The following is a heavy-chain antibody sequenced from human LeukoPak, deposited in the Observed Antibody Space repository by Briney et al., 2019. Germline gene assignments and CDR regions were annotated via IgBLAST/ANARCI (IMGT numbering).Heavy chain of an antibody. D-gene: IGHD4-17*01. CDR3: AREAWDYGDYDFDY. J-gene: IGHJ4*02. CDR2: ISYSGTT. CDR1: GGSISSNSYY. V-gene: IGHV4-39*07. Sequence: KTSETLSLTCNVSGGSISSNSYYWGWIRQPPGKGPEWIGSISYSGTTYYNPSLKSRVTISVDTSKNQFSLKLSSVTAADTAVYYCAREAWDYGDYDFDYWGQGTLVTVSS.